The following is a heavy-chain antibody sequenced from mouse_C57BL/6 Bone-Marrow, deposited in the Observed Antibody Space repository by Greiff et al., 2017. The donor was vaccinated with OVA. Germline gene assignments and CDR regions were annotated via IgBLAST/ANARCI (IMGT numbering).Heavy chain of an antibody. CDR2: ISSGSSTI. CDR1: GFTFSDYG. V-gene: IGHV5-17*01. D-gene: IGHD1-1*01. J-gene: IGHJ1*03. CDR3: ARPYYYGSSYYFDV. Sequence: EVQVVESGGGLVKPGGSLKLSCAASGFTFSDYGMHWVRQAPEKGLEWVAYISSGSSTIYYADTVKGRFTISRDNAKNTLFLQMTSLRSEDTAMYYCARPYYYGSSYYFDVWGTGTTVTVSS.